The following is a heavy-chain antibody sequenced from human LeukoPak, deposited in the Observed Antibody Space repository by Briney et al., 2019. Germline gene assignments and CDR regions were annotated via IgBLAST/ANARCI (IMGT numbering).Heavy chain of an antibody. V-gene: IGHV3-23*01. CDR2: ISGISGSTT. Sequence: PGGSPTLSCAASGFTFGNYAMRWVRQAPGKGLEWVAAISGISGSTTIYAGSVKGRFTVSRDNSKSTLYLQMNSLRAEDTAVYYCAKNYGSDRGVPYGMDVWGQGTTVTVAS. J-gene: IGHJ6*02. D-gene: IGHD3-10*01. CDR3: AKNYGSDRGVPYGMDV. CDR1: GFTFGNYA.